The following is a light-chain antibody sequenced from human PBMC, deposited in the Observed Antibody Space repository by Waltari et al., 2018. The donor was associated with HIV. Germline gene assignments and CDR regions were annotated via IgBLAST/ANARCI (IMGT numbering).Light chain of an antibody. CDR2: DAS. V-gene: IGKV3-20*01. Sequence: EIVLSQSPGALSLSPGEGATLSCRASQSVSSNSLAWYQYKPGQAPRLLIYDASMRATGIPDGFSGGGSGTDFTLTISRLEPEDFAVYYCQQYYRSPLTFGGGTKVEIK. J-gene: IGKJ4*01. CDR3: QQYYRSPLT. CDR1: QSVSSNS.